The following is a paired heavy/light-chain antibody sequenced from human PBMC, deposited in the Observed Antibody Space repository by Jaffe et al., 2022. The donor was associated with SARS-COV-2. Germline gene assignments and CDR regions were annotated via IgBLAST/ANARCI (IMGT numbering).Heavy chain of an antibody. CDR2: IYWDDDK. Sequence: QITLKESGPTLVKPTQTLTLTCTFSGFSLSTSGVGVGWIRQPPGKALEWLALIYWDDDKRYSPSLKSRLTIIKDTSKNQVVLTMTNVDPMDTATYYCARYHTNSWYGDWFDPWGQGTLVAVSS. CDR3: ARYHTNSWYGDWFDP. J-gene: IGHJ5*02. D-gene: IGHD6-13*01. V-gene: IGHV2-5*02. CDR1: GFSLSTSGVG.
Light chain of an antibody. Sequence: QSVLTQPPSASGPPGQRVTISCSGSSSNIGSNTVNWYQQLPGTAPKLLIYSNDQRPSGVPDRISGSKSGTSASLAISGLQSEDEADYYCAAWDDSLNGAVFGGGTKLTVL. J-gene: IGLJ2*01. CDR3: AAWDDSLNGAV. CDR1: SSNIGSNT. V-gene: IGLV1-44*01. CDR2: SND.